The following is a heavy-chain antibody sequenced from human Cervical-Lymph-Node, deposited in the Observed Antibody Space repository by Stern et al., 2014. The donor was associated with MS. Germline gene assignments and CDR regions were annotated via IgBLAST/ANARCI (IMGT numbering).Heavy chain of an antibody. V-gene: IGHV3-9*01. CDR3: AKDWAAVFGVVGYYYGMDV. D-gene: IGHD3-3*01. Sequence: EVQLVESGGDLVQPGRSLRLSCVASGFTFDDYAMHWVRHTPGKGLEWVSGITWDKSNVAYADSVKGRFTISRDNAKNLLHLQMNSLRAEDTALYYCAKDWAAVFGVVGYYYGMDVWGQGTPVTVS. CDR1: GFTFDDYA. CDR2: ITWDKSNV. J-gene: IGHJ6*02.